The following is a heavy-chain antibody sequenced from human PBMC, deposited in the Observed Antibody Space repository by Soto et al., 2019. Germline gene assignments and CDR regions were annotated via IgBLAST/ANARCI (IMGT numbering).Heavy chain of an antibody. CDR2: IIPIFGTA. V-gene: IGHV1-69*14. D-gene: IGHD6-13*01. CDR1: GGTFSSYA. Sequence: QVQLVQSGAEVKKPGSSVKVSCKASGGTFSSYAISWVRQAPGQGLEWMGGIIPIFGTANYAQKFQGRVTITADKSTSTANMELSSLRSEDTAVHYWAQKGAGGSSWSVAYWGQGTVVTGSS. J-gene: IGHJ4*02. CDR3: AQKGAGGSSWSVAY.